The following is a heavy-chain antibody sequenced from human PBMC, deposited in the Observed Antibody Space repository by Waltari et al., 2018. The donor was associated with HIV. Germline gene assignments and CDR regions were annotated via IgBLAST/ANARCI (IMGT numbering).Heavy chain of an antibody. J-gene: IGHJ6*02. V-gene: IGHV4-31*03. CDR2: IYYSGST. CDR1: GGSISSGGYY. CDR3: ARSEYSGSYYYGMDV. D-gene: IGHD1-26*01. Sequence: QVQLQESGPGLVKPSQTLSLTCTVSGGSISSGGYYWSWIRQHPGKGLEWIGYIYYSGSTYYNPSLKSRVTISVDTSKNQFSLKLSSVTAADTAVYYCARSEYSGSYYYGMDVWGQGTTVTVSS.